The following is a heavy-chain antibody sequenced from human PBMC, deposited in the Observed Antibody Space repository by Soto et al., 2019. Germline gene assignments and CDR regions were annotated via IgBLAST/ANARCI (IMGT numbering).Heavy chain of an antibody. Sequence: GGSLRLSCAASGFTFSTYWMHWIRQVPGKGLEWVSRINSDASHTDYADSVKGRFTISRDNAKNSLYLQMNSLRAKDTAGYYSAGHPIVRVPAALDYWGQGTRVTVSS. V-gene: IGHV3-74*01. D-gene: IGHD2-2*01. J-gene: IGHJ4*02. CDR2: INSDASHT. CDR3: AGHPIVRVPAALDY. CDR1: GFTFSTYW.